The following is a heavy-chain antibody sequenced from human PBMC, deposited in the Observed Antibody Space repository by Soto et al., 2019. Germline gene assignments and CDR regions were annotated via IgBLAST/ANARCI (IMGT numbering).Heavy chain of an antibody. V-gene: IGHV3-15*07. J-gene: IGHJ4*02. CDR1: GFTFSNVW. CDR3: TPLALKYGSGWYEFSD. CDR2: IKSKTDGGTT. Sequence: VQLVESGGGLVKPGGSLRLSCAASGFTFSNVWMNWVRQAPGKGLEWVGRIKSKTDGGTTDYAAPVKGRFTISRDDSKNTLYLQMNSLKTEDTAVYYCTPLALKYGSGWYEFSDWGQGTLVTVSS. D-gene: IGHD6-19*01.